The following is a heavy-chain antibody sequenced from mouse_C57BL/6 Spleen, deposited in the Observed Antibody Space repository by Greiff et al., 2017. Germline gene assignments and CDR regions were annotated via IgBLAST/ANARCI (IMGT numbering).Heavy chain of an antibody. CDR2: INPSNGGT. D-gene: IGHD1-1*01. CDR3: ARGGESITPYYAMDY. J-gene: IGHJ4*01. CDR1: GYTFTSYW. Sequence: QVQLQQPGTELVKPGASVKLSCKASGYTFTSYWMHWVKQRPGQGLEWIGNINPSNGGTNYNEKFKSKATLTVDKSSSTAYMQLSSLTSEDSAVYYCARGGESITPYYAMDYWGQGTSVTVSS. V-gene: IGHV1-53*01.